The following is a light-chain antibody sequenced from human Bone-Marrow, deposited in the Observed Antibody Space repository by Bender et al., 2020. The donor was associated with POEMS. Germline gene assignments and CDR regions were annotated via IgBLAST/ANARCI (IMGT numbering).Light chain of an antibody. CDR2: EVN. CDR1: SSDIGNYNF. V-gene: IGLV2-23*02. CDR3: CSYATGGTYV. Sequence: QSALTQPASVSGSPGQSITISCTGTSSDIGNYNFVSWYQQYPGKPPQLIIFEVNRRPSGISNHFSGSKSDNTASLTISGLQAEDEADYYCCSYATGGTYVFGTGTQVTVL. J-gene: IGLJ1*01.